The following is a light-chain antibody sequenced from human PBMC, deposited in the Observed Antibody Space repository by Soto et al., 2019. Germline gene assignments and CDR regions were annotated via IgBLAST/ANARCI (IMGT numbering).Light chain of an antibody. V-gene: IGKV3-15*01. CDR1: QSVSSN. Sequence: ELVMTQSPATLSVSPGERATLSCRASQSVSSNFAWYQQKPGQAPRLLIYGASTRATGIPARFSGSGSGTEFTLSISSLQSEDFAVYSCQQYDNWPSTFGQGTKVDIK. J-gene: IGKJ1*01. CDR2: GAS. CDR3: QQYDNWPST.